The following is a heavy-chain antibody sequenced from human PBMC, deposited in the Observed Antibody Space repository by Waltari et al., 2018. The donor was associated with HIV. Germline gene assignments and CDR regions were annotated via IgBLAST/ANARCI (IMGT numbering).Heavy chain of an antibody. CDR3: ARDSALMMAVGPLDY. J-gene: IGHJ4*02. CDR2: VHSSGMA. D-gene: IGHD3-22*01. Sequence: QVWLQESGPGLVRPSATLSLTCTVSTASIDNYYLTWVRQTPGQRLEGTGRVHSSGMANYNPSVKSRVTISMDMSRDQFSLRLRFVTAVDTAIYFCARDSALMMAVGPLDYWGQGIRVTVSS. CDR1: TASIDNYY. V-gene: IGHV4-59*01.